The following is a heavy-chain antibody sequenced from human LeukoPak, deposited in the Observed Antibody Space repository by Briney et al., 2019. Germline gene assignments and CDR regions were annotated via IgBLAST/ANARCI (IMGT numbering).Heavy chain of an antibody. D-gene: IGHD2-15*01. CDR3: ANYSPAGVAWDAFDI. J-gene: IGHJ3*02. CDR1: GGSISSYY. V-gene: IGHV4-59*01. Sequence: SETLSLTCTVSGGSISSYYWSWIRQPPGKGLEWIGYIYYSGSTNYNPSLKSRVTISVDTSKNQFSLKLSSVTAAGTAVYYCANYSPAGVAWDAFDIWGQGTMVTVSS. CDR2: IYYSGST.